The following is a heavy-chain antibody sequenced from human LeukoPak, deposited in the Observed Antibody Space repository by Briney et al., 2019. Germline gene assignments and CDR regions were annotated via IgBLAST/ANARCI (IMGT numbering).Heavy chain of an antibody. CDR2: IWYDGSNK. Sequence: PGGSLRLSCAASGFTFSSYGMHWVRQAPGKGLEWVAVIWYDGSNKYYADSVKGRFTISRDNSKNTLYLQMNSLRAEDTAVYYCARESPYSSSWHFDYWGQGTLVTVSS. CDR3: ARESPYSSSWHFDY. V-gene: IGHV3-33*01. D-gene: IGHD6-13*01. CDR1: GFTFSSYG. J-gene: IGHJ4*02.